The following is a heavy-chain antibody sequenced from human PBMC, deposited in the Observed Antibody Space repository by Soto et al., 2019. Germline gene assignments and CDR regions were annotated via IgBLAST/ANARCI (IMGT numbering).Heavy chain of an antibody. V-gene: IGHV4-39*07. CDR2: FFIGGST. J-gene: IGHJ3*02. D-gene: IGHD4-17*01. CDR3: ARRTTVTHSGAFDI. CDR1: GGSISSSTYY. Sequence: SETLSLTCTVSGGSISSSTYYWGWMRQPPGKGLEWIASFFIGGSTNYNPSLKSRVTISVDTSKNQFSLKLSSVTAADTAVYYCARRTTVTHSGAFDIWGQGTMVTVS.